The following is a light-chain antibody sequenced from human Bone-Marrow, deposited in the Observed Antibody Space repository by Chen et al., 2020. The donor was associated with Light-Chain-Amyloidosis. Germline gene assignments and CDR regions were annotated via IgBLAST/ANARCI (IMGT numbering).Light chain of an antibody. CDR3: QKYNHVPAT. J-gene: IGKJ4*01. CDR1: QGITNP. CDR2: AAS. Sequence: DIKMTQSPSPLSASVGDRVTITSRASQGITNPLAWYQHKPGKVPKLLIYAASTLHSGHPSRFRGSKSGSVFTLTFSSLQPEDVATYYCQKYNHVPATFAGGTNVEIK. V-gene: IGKV1-27*01.